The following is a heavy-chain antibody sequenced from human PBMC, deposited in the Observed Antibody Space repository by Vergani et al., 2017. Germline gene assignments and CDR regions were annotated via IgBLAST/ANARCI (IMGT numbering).Heavy chain of an antibody. Sequence: EVQLVQSGAEVKKPGESLKISCKCSGYSFTSYWIGWVRQMPGKGLEWMGIIYPGDSDTRYSPSFQGKVTISADKSISTAYLQWSSLKASDTAMYYCARMARVALDAFDIWGQGTMVTVSS. J-gene: IGHJ3*02. D-gene: IGHD5-24*01. V-gene: IGHV5-51*01. CDR1: GYSFTSYW. CDR3: ARMARVALDAFDI. CDR2: IYPGDSDT.